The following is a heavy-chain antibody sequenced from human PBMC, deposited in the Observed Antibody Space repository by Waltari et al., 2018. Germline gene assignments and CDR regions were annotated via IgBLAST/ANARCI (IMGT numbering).Heavy chain of an antibody. CDR1: DDSFNDYY. CDR3: ARDAATGYFDS. J-gene: IGHJ4*02. Sequence: QVQLQESGPGLVKPSETLSLTCTISDDSFNDYYWCWIRQPPGKGLEWLGYIHYSGSTDSSPSFKSRVTMSIDTSKNQFSLNLSSVSAADTAVYYCARDAATGYFDSWDQGTLVTVSS. CDR2: IHYSGST. V-gene: IGHV4-59*01. D-gene: IGHD1-1*01.